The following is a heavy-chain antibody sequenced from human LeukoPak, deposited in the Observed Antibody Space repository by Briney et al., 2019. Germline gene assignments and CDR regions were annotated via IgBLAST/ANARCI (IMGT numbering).Heavy chain of an antibody. J-gene: IGHJ4*02. Sequence: PGGSLRLSCAASAFTFSSYGMHWVRQAPGKGLEWVAFIRYDGINKYYADSVEGRISISRDNSKNTLYLQMNSLRAEDTAVYYCAQGDDILTGYYYFDYWGQGTLVTVSS. CDR3: AQGDDILTGYYYFDY. CDR1: AFTFSSYG. CDR2: IRYDGINK. V-gene: IGHV3-30*02. D-gene: IGHD3-9*01.